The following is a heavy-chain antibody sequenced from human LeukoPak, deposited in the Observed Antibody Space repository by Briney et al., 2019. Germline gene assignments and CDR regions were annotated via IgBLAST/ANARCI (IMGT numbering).Heavy chain of an antibody. Sequence: ASVKVSCKASEYTFTSYDINWVRQATGQGLEWMGWMNPNSGNTGYAQKFQGRVTITRNTSISTAYMELSSLRSEDTAVYYCARGEWELSAFDIWGQGTMVTVSS. CDR1: EYTFTSYD. CDR3: ARGEWELSAFDI. V-gene: IGHV1-8*03. J-gene: IGHJ3*02. D-gene: IGHD1-26*01. CDR2: MNPNSGNT.